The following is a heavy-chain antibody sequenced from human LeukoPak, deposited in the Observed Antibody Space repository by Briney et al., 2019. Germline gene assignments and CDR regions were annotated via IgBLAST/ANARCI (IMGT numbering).Heavy chain of an antibody. Sequence: SETLSLTCTVSGDSISNGNYYWNWIRQPAGKGLEWIGRIYTSGTTNYNPSLKSRVTMSVDTSKNQFSLESSSVTAADTAMYYCAREPTHWLILRWGPGTLVTVSS. V-gene: IGHV4-61*02. CDR3: AREPTHWLILR. D-gene: IGHD6-19*01. CDR1: GDSISNGNYY. CDR2: IYTSGTT. J-gene: IGHJ4*02.